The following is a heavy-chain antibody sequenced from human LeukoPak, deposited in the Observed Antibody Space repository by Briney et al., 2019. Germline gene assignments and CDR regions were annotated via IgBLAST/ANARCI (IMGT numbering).Heavy chain of an antibody. D-gene: IGHD5-18*01. CDR2: INHSGST. CDR3: ARGARGYSYSYGMDV. CDR1: GGSFSGYY. V-gene: IGHV4-34*01. Sequence: SETLSLTCAVYGGSFSGYYWSWIRQPPGKGLEWIGEINHSGSTNYNPSLKSRVTISVDKSKNQFSLKLSSVTAADTAVYYCARGARGYSYSYGMDVWGQGTTVTVSS. J-gene: IGHJ6*02.